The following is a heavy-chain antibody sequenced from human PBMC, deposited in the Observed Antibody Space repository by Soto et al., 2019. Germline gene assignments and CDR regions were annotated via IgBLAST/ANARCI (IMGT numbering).Heavy chain of an antibody. CDR2: IRSKAYGGTT. D-gene: IGHD3-9*01. Sequence: PGGSLRLSCTASGFTFGDYAMSWFRQAPGKGLEWVGFIRSKAYGGTTKYAASVKGRFTISRDDSKSIAYLQMNSLKTEDTAVYYCTRTNWLLYYYYYGMDVWGQGTTVTVSS. J-gene: IGHJ6*02. CDR3: TRTNWLLYYYYYGMDV. CDR1: GFTFGDYA. V-gene: IGHV3-49*03.